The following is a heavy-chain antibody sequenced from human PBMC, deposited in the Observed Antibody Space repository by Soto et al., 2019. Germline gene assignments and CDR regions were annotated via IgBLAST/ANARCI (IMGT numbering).Heavy chain of an antibody. CDR2: IYYSGST. J-gene: IGHJ4*02. Sequence: ETLSLTCTVSGGSISSSSYYWGWIRQPPGKGLEWIGSIYYSGSTYYNPSLKSRVTISVDTSKNQFSLKLSSVTAADTAVYYCARRGYSYGFDYWGQGTLVTVSS. CDR3: ARRGYSYGFDY. D-gene: IGHD5-18*01. CDR1: GGSISSSSYY. V-gene: IGHV4-39*01.